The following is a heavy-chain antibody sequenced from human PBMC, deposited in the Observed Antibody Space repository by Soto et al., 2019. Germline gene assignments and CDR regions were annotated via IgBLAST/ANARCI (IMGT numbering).Heavy chain of an antibody. Sequence: ASVKVSCKASGYTFTSYYMHWVRQAPGQGLEWMGIINPSGGSTSYAQKFQGRVTMTRDTSTSTVYMELSSLRSEDTAVYYCETPITGTTGFDYWGQGTLVTVSS. CDR3: ETPITGTTGFDY. V-gene: IGHV1-46*01. D-gene: IGHD1-7*01. J-gene: IGHJ4*02. CDR1: GYTFTSYY. CDR2: INPSGGST.